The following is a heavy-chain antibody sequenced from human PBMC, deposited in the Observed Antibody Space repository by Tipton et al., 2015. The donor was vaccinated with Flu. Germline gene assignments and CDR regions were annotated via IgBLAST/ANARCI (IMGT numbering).Heavy chain of an antibody. CDR1: GGSISSSSYY. V-gene: IGHV4-39*07. D-gene: IGHD6-19*01. CDR2: IYYSGST. CDR3: ARGPGRYSSGWYFVDY. Sequence: TLSLTCTVSGGSISSSSYYWGWIRQPPGKGLEWIGSIYYSGSTYYNPSLKSRVTISVDTSKNQFSPKLSSVTAADTAVYYCARGPGRYSSGWYFVDYWGQGTLVTASS. J-gene: IGHJ4*02.